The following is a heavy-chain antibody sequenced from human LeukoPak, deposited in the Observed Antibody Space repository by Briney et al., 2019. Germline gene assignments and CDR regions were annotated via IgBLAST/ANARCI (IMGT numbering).Heavy chain of an antibody. V-gene: IGHV4-59*08. CDR2: IYYSGGT. CDR3: ARHVTISGPYDASDI. CDR1: GGSISNNW. D-gene: IGHD5-24*01. Sequence: SGTLSLTCAVSGGSISNNWWSWVRQPPGKGLEWIGYIYYSGGTDYNPSLKSRVTISVDTSKNQFSLKLRSVTAADTAVYYCARHVTISGPYDASDIWGQGTMVTVSP. J-gene: IGHJ3*02.